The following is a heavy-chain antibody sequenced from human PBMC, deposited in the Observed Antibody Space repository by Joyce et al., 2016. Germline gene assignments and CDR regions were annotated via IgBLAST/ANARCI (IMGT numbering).Heavy chain of an antibody. Sequence: QVQLVESGGGVVQPGRSLRLSCAASGLTLSNYGVHWVRQAPGKGLEWVAVISDDGIYKYCADSVKGRFTISRDNSKNTVFLEMNSLRAEDTAVYYCAKILTATYSSGWFLDYWGQGTLVTVSS. CDR1: GLTLSNYG. CDR2: ISDDGIYK. D-gene: IGHD6-25*01. J-gene: IGHJ4*02. CDR3: AKILTATYSSGWFLDY. V-gene: IGHV3-30*18.